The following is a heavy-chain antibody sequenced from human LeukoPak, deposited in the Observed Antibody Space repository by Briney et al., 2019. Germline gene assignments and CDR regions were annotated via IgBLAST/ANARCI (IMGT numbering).Heavy chain of an antibody. CDR3: ARLIAAAGTGNCWFDP. CDR2: IYYSGST. J-gene: IGHJ5*02. V-gene: IGHV4-59*01. CDR1: GGSISSYY. Sequence: SETLSLTCTVSGGSISSYYWSWIRQPPGKGLEWIGYIYYSGSTNYNPSLKSRVTISVDTSKNQFPLKLSSVTAADTAVYYCARLIAAAGTGNCWFDPWGQGTLVTVSS. D-gene: IGHD6-13*01.